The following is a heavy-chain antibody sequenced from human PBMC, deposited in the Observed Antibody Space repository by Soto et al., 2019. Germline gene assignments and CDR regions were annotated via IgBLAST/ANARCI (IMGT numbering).Heavy chain of an antibody. CDR1: GGTFSSYA. V-gene: IGHV1-69*13. D-gene: IGHD3-3*01. CDR3: ARDRPDLLPRGLRFLEWPRIFDY. CDR2: IIPIFGTA. J-gene: IGHJ4*02. Sequence: GASVKVSCKASGGTFSSYAISWVRQAPGQGLEWMGGIIPIFGTANYAQKFQGRVTITADESTSTAYMELSSLRSEDTAVYYCARDRPDLLPRGLRFLEWPRIFDYWGQGTLVTVSS.